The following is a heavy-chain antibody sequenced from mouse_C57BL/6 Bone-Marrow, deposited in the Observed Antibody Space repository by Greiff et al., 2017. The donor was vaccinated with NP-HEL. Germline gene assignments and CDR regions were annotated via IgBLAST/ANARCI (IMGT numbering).Heavy chain of an antibody. CDR3: ARGYYGNYGFAY. CDR2: INPSTGGT. Sequence: EVQLQQSGPELVKPGASVKISCKASGYSFTGYYMNWVKQSPEKSLEWIGEINPSTGGTTYNQKFKAKATLTVDKSSSTAYMPLKSLTAEDSAVYYCARGYYGNYGFAYWGQGTLVTVSA. J-gene: IGHJ3*01. CDR1: GYSFTGYY. V-gene: IGHV1-42*01. D-gene: IGHD2-1*01.